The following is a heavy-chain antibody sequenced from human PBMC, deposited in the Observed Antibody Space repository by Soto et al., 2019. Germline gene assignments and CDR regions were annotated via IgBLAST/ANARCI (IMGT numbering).Heavy chain of an antibody. CDR2: ITSSTYS. V-gene: IGHV3-21*01. Sequence: EVQLVESGGGLVKPGGSLRLSCAASGFTFSTYTLNWVRQAPGKGLEWVSSITSSTYSYTADAMKGRFTISRDNAKNSLFLQLNSLRAEETAVYYCARHRENVWGTYSNHAFDVWGQGTMVTVSS. D-gene: IGHD3-16*01. CDR1: GFTFSTYT. J-gene: IGHJ3*01. CDR3: ARHRENVWGTYSNHAFDV.